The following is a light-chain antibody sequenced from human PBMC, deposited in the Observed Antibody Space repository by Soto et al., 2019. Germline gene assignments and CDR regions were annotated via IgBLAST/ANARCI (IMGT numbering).Light chain of an antibody. V-gene: IGLV1-40*01. CDR3: CLYVGGRTYV. Sequence: QSVLTQPPSVSGAPGQRVTISCTGNSSNIGSPFDVHWYQHLPGTAPRLLIYANNNRPSGVPDRFSGSKSGTSASLAITGLQTEDEADYYCCLYVGGRTYVFGTGAKLTVL. CDR2: ANN. CDR1: SSNIGSPFD. J-gene: IGLJ1*01.